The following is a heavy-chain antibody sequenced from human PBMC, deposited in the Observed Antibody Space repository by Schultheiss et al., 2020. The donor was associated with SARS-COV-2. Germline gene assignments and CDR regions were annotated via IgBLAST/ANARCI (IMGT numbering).Heavy chain of an antibody. CDR3: ASSPTVTTDRPGDY. CDR2: INHSGST. CDR1: GGSISSYY. J-gene: IGHJ4*02. V-gene: IGHV4-59*08. Sequence: SQTLSLTCTVSGGSISSYYWSWIRQPPGKGLEWIGEINHSGSTNYNPSLKSRVTMSVDTSKNQFSLKLSSVTAADTAVYYCASSPTVTTDRPGDYWGQGTLVTVSS. D-gene: IGHD4-11*01.